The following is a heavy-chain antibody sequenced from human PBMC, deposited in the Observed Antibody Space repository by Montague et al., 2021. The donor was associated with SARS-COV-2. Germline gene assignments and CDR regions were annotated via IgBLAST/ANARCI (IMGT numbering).Heavy chain of an antibody. Sequence: SETLSLTCTVSGGSISSSSYYWGWIRQPPGKGLEWIGSIYYTGSTYYNPSLKSRVTISVDTSKNQFSLKLSPVTAADTAVYYCARDPWRITIFGVVTRYGMDVWGQGTTVTVSS. CDR1: GGSISSSSYY. CDR3: ARDPWRITIFGVVTRYGMDV. CDR2: IYYTGST. D-gene: IGHD3-3*01. V-gene: IGHV4-39*07. J-gene: IGHJ6*02.